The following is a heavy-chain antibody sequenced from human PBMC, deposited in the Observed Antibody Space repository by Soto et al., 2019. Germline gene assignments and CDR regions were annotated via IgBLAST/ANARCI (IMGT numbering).Heavy chain of an antibody. Sequence: GASVKVSCKASGGTFSSYAISWVRQAPGQGLEWMGGIIPIFGTANYAQKFQGRVTITADESTSTAYMELSSLRSEDTAVYYCAKTNSSGYWVEDYYYYGMDVWGQGTTVTVSS. D-gene: IGHD3-22*01. CDR1: GGTFSSYA. V-gene: IGHV1-69*13. CDR3: AKTNSSGYWVEDYYYYGMDV. CDR2: IIPIFGTA. J-gene: IGHJ6*02.